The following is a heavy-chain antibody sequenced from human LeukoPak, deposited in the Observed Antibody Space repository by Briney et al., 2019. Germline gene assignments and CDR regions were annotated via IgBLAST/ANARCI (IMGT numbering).Heavy chain of an antibody. Sequence: GGSLRVCCVASRFAVRSYALSWVRQAPGKGLQPASAISGSGGSTYYADSVKGRFTISRDNSKNTLYLKMNSLRAEDTAVYYCAKRRCSSTSCYSLDYWGQGTLVTVSS. CDR1: RFAVRSYA. CDR3: AKRRCSSTSCYSLDY. J-gene: IGHJ4*02. CDR2: ISGSGGST. V-gene: IGHV3-23*01. D-gene: IGHD2-2*01.